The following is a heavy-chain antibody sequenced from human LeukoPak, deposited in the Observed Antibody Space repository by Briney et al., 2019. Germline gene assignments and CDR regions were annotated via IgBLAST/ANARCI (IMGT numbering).Heavy chain of an antibody. CDR3: ARVPTYYYDSSGYYYFDY. Sequence: SETLSLTCTVSGGSISSSSYYWGWIRQPPGKGLEWIGSIYYSGSTNYNPSLKSRVTISVDTSKNQFSLKLSSVTAADTAVYYCARVPTYYYDSSGYYYFDYWGQGTLVTVSS. D-gene: IGHD3-22*01. CDR2: IYYSGST. CDR1: GGSISSSSYY. V-gene: IGHV4-39*07. J-gene: IGHJ4*02.